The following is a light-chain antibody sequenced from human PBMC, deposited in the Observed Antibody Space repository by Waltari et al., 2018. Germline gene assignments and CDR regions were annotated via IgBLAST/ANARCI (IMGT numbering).Light chain of an antibody. CDR2: SAS. J-gene: IGKJ2*01. V-gene: IGKV1-39*01. Sequence: DIQMTQSPSSLSASVGDSVSITCRASQSISTYLSWYQQKPGEAPKLLIFSASSLQSGVPSRFTGTGSGTDFTLTISSLQPEDSATYYCQQSYNYHPYTFGQGNKLEIK. CDR1: QSISTY. CDR3: QQSYNYHPYT.